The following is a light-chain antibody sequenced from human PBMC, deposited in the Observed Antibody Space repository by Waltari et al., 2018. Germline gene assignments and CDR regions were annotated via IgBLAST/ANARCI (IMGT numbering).Light chain of an antibody. J-gene: IGLJ3*02. Sequence: QSVLTQPPSASGTPGQRVTISCSGSSSNIGSNTVNWYLQLPGTAPKLLIYRNDQRPSGVPDRFSGSKSGTSASLAISGLQSEDEADYHCAAWDDSLNGPVFGGGTKLTVV. V-gene: IGLV1-44*01. CDR2: RND. CDR1: SSNIGSNT. CDR3: AAWDDSLNGPV.